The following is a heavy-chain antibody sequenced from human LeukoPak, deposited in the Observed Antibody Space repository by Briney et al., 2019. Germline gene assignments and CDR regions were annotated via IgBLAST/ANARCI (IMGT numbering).Heavy chain of an antibody. Sequence: GGSLRLSCVASGFTFNTYWMHWVRQAPGKGLVLVSRIISDGTSVSYADSVEGRFTISRDNAKNTMWLQMNSLTDEDTAVYYCARSCSVAGRCYGKSDYWGQGNLVTVSS. CDR3: ARSCSVAGRCYGKSDY. J-gene: IGHJ4*02. V-gene: IGHV3-74*01. CDR1: GFTFNTYW. CDR2: IISDGTSV. D-gene: IGHD6-13*01.